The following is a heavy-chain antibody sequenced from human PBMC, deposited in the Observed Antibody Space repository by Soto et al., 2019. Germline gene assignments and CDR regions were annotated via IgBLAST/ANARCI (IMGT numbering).Heavy chain of an antibody. D-gene: IGHD2-15*01. CDR3: ARDQGYCSGGSCYVAGY. CDR2: ISGSGGST. V-gene: IGHV3-23*01. Sequence: GGSLRLSCAVSGFIFSNYAMSWVRQAPGKGLEWVSSISGSGGSTYHADSVKGRFTISRDNSKNTLYLQMNSLRAEDTAVYYCARDQGYCSGGSCYVAGYWGQGTLVTVSS. CDR1: GFIFSNYA. J-gene: IGHJ4*02.